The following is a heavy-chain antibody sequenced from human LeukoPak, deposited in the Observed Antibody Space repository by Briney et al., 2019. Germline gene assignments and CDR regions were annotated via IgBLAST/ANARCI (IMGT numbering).Heavy chain of an antibody. CDR1: GGSFSGYY. CDR3: ARARGAGPMDY. J-gene: IGHJ4*02. D-gene: IGHD3-10*01. CDR2: INQSGRT. V-gene: IGHV4-34*01. Sequence: PLETLSLTCAVYGGSFSGYYWTWIRQSPGKGLEWIGEINQSGRTNHNPSLKSRVTISVDTSKNQFSLKMTSMIAADTAIYYCARARGAGPMDYWSQGTLVTVSS.